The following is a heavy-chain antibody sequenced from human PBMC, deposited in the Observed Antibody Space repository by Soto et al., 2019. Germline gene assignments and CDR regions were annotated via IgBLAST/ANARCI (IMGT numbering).Heavy chain of an antibody. V-gene: IGHV4-39*01. Sequence: LQLQESGPGPVKPSETLSLICTVSGGSIASSLYYWGWVRQSPGKGLEWIESIYYSGSTHYNPSLKSRVTVSVDTSKNQFSLKLTSVTAADTAVYFCVSHRNYIVVSGSFFDYWRQGTLVTVSS. CDR3: VSHRNYIVVSGSFFDY. D-gene: IGHD6-19*01. J-gene: IGHJ4*02. CDR1: GGSIASSLYY. CDR2: IYYSGST.